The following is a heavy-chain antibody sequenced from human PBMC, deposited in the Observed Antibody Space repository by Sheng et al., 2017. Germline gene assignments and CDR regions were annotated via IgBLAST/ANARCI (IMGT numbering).Heavy chain of an antibody. CDR1: GGSISSYY. V-gene: IGHV4-4*07. J-gene: IGHJ5*02. CDR3: ASVRDPRYNWFDP. CDR2: ISTSGSA. Sequence: QVQLQESGLGLVKPSETLSLTCTVSGGSISSYYWSWIRQPAGKGLEWIGRISTSGSANYNPSLKSRVTMSVDTSKNQFSLKLSSVTAADTAVYYCASVRDPRYNWFDPWGPGTLVTVSS.